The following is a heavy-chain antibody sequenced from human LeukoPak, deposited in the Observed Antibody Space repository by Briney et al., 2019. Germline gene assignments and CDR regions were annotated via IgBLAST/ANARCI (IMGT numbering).Heavy chain of an antibody. V-gene: IGHV1-18*01. D-gene: IGHD2-2*01. CDR1: GYTFTSYA. Sequence: ASVKVSCKASGYTFTSYAMNWVRQAPGQGLEWMGWISAYNGNTNYAQKLQGRVTITADESTSTAYMELSSLRFEDTAVYYCAKIYCSSTSCYDGRGWFDPWGQGTLVTVSS. CDR3: AKIYCSSTSCYDGRGWFDP. CDR2: ISAYNGNT. J-gene: IGHJ5*02.